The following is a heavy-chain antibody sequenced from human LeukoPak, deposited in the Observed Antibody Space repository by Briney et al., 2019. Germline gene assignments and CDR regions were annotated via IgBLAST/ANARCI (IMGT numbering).Heavy chain of an antibody. CDR1: GGTFSSYA. J-gene: IGHJ4*02. CDR3: ARVNLELHGRYLFDY. Sequence: GASVKVSCKASGGTFSSYAISWVRQAPGQGLEWMGGIIPIFGTANYAQKFQGSVTITADESTSTAYMELSSLRSEDTAVYYCARVNLELHGRYLFDYWGQGTLVTVSS. V-gene: IGHV1-69*13. D-gene: IGHD1-7*01. CDR2: IIPIFGTA.